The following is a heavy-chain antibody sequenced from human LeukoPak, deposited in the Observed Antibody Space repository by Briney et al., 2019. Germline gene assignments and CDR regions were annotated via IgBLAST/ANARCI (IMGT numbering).Heavy chain of an antibody. CDR1: GYTFTSYD. CDR3: ARGARGSYGSGSYYIYWFDP. D-gene: IGHD3-10*01. V-gene: IGHV1-8*01. CDR2: MNPNSGNT. J-gene: IGHJ5*02. Sequence: ASVKVSCKASGYTFTSYDINWVRQATGQGLEWMGWMNPNSGNTSYAQKFQGRVTMTRNTSISTAYMELSSLRSEDTAVYYCARGARGSYGSGSYYIYWFDPWGQGTLVTVSS.